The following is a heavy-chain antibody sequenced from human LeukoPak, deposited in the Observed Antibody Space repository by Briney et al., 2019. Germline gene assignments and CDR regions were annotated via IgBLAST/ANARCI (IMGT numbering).Heavy chain of an antibody. Sequence: GVSVSLSCAASGFTFSSYATRWVRHAPGEGLKCVSYFSGRGGSTYYGLSVKGRLTIYRDNSENWLYPQRNSQRGEDTAVSYCAKVSNTTCDACCYSYCVIDVWGQGTTVTVSS. CDR3: AKVSNTTCDACCYSYCVIDV. D-gene: IGHD2-2*01. V-gene: IGHV3-23*01. J-gene: IGHJ6*02. CDR2: FSGRGGST. CDR1: GFTFSSYA.